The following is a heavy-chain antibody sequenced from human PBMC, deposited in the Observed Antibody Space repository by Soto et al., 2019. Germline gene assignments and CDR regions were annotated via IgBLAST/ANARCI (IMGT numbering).Heavy chain of an antibody. CDR3: ARVISSRDEDFDY. J-gene: IGHJ4*01. Sequence: QVQLQESGPGLVKPSETLSLTCAVSGDSISGSQWWSWVRLPPGKGLVWIGEISHTGTTNYNPSHKTRIPKSLAKTKNPFSLHMSSVPAAATAVYYCARVISSRDEDFDYWGHGTVVTVSP. CDR2: ISHTGTT. V-gene: IGHV4-4*02. D-gene: IGHD2-15*01. CDR1: GDSISGSQW.